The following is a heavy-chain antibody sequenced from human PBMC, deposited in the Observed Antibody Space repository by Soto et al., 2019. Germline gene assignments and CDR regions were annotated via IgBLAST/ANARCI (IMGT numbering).Heavy chain of an antibody. Sequence: PSETLSLTCTVSGGSLSPYYWSWIRQPPGKGLEWIGYIYYTGSTDYNSSLKSRVTISIDTSKNQFSLQLNSVTPEDTAVYYCARYSFESSGPNDAFDIWGQGTMVTVSS. V-gene: IGHV4-59*12. D-gene: IGHD3-22*01. CDR1: GGSLSPYY. CDR2: IYYTGST. J-gene: IGHJ3*02. CDR3: ARYSFESSGPNDAFDI.